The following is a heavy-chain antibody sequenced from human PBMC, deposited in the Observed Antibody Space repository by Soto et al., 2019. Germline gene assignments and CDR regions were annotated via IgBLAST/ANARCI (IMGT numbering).Heavy chain of an antibody. CDR2: IYYSGST. CDR3: AREVGGSSWHFDY. J-gene: IGHJ4*02. Sequence: QVQLQESGPGLVKPSQTLSLTCTVSGGSISSGGYYWSWIRQHPGKGLEWIGYIYYSGSTYYNPSLQSRVTISVDTSKNQFSLQLSSVTAADTAVYYCAREVGGSSWHFDYWGQGTLVTVSS. D-gene: IGHD6-13*01. V-gene: IGHV4-31*03. CDR1: GGSISSGGYY.